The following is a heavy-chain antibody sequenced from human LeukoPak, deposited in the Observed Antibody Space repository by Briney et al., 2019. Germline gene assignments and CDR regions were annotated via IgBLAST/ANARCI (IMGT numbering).Heavy chain of an antibody. J-gene: IGHJ4*02. Sequence: SVKGRFTISGDNAKSSLFLQMNSLRDEDTAVYYCARGSGSYCDYWGQGTLATVSS. CDR3: ARGSGSYCDY. D-gene: IGHD1-26*01. V-gene: IGHV3-48*02.